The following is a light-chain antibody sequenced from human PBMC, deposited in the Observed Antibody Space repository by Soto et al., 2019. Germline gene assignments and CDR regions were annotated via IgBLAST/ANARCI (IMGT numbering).Light chain of an antibody. CDR1: SSNIGTGYD. CDR3: QSYDSSLSGSDV. CDR2: GNN. V-gene: IGLV1-40*01. Sequence: QSVLTQPPSVSGAPGQRITLSCTGSSSNIGTGYDVHWYQQLPGTAPKLLIYGNNNRPSGVPDRFSASKSGTSASLAITGLQAEDEADYYCQSYDSSLSGSDVFGTGTKLTVL. J-gene: IGLJ1*01.